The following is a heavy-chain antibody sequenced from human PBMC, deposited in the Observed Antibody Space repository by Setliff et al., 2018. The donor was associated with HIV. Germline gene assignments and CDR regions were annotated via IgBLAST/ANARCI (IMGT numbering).Heavy chain of an antibody. D-gene: IGHD1-26*01. CDR2: IYPGDSVT. CDR3: IRRRRAPGTEDLEAV. V-gene: IGHV5-51*01. J-gene: IGHJ4*02. CDR1: GYTFTNYW. Sequence: GESLKISCRASGYTFTNYWIGWVRQMPGKGLEWIGAIYPGDSVTRYGPSFQGQVFISADRSITTAYLEWSSLKPSDTAMYYCIRRRRAPGTEDLEAVWGQGTLVTVSS.